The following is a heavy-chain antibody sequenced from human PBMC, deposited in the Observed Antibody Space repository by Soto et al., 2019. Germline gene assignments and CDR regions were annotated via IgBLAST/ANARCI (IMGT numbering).Heavy chain of an antibody. CDR2: ISGSGGSA. CDR3: ATNSGYDLYYGMDV. V-gene: IGHV3-23*01. CDR1: GFTFSSYA. D-gene: IGHD5-12*01. Sequence: EVQLLESGGGLVQPGGSLRLSCAASGFTFSSYAMSWVRQAPGKGLEWVSAISGSGGSAYYADSVKGRFTISRDNSKNTLYMQMNSLRAEDTAVYYCATNSGYDLYYGMDVWAKGPRSPSP. J-gene: IGHJ6*02.